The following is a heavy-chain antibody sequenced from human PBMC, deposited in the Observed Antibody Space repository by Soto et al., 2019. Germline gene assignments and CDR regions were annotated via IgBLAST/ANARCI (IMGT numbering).Heavy chain of an antibody. D-gene: IGHD2-21*02. V-gene: IGHV4-61*01. J-gene: IGHJ5*02. CDR3: ARGVVTTNWFDP. Sequence: QVQLQESGPGLVKPSETLSLTCTVSGGSVSSGSYYWSWIRQPPGKGLEWIGYIYYSGSTNYNPSLKSRVTISVDTSKNQFSLKLSSVTAADTAVYYWARGVVTTNWFDPWGQGTLVTVSS. CDR2: IYYSGST. CDR1: GGSVSSGSYY.